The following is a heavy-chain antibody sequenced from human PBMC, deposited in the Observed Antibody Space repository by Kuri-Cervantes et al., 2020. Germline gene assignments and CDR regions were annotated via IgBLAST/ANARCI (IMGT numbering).Heavy chain of an antibody. CDR2: MNPNSGNT. Sequence: GESLKVSCKASGYTFTSYDINWVRQATGQGLEWMGWMNPNSGNTGCAQKFQGRVTMTRNTSISTAYMELSSLRSEDTAVYYCARAVVTPDYWGQGTLVTVSS. CDR1: GYTFTSYD. D-gene: IGHD4-23*01. V-gene: IGHV1-8*01. CDR3: ARAVVTPDY. J-gene: IGHJ4*02.